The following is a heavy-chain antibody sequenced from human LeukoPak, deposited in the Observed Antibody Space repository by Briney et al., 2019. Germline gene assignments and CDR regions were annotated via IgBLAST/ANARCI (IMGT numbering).Heavy chain of an antibody. J-gene: IGHJ5*02. Sequence: ASVKASCKASGYIFTDYYLHWVRQAPGQGLEWMGWINPSSGDTHYAQNFEGRVTLTRDTSINTVSMELSRLRSDDTAVYYCARGGTWEISLAWFDPWGQGTLVTVSS. CDR3: ARGGTWEISLAWFDP. D-gene: IGHD3-16*02. CDR1: GYIFTDYY. CDR2: INPSSGDT. V-gene: IGHV1-2*02.